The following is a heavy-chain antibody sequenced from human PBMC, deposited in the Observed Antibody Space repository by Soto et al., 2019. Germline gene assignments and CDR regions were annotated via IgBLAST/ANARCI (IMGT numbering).Heavy chain of an antibody. D-gene: IGHD2-15*01. CDR2: VYSGGST. J-gene: IGHJ2*01. CDR3: ARITTPPWYFDL. V-gene: IGHV3-53*01. CDR1: GFSVSSNY. Sequence: EVQLVESGGGLIQPGGSLRLSCAASGFSVSSNYMSWVRQAPGKGLEWVSVVYSGGSTYYADSVKGRFTISRDNSKNTLYLQMNSLRAEDTAVYYCARITTPPWYFDLWGRGTLVTVSS.